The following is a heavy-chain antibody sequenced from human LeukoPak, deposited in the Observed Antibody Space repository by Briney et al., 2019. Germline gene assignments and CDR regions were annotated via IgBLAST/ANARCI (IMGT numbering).Heavy chain of an antibody. Sequence: GGSLRLSCAASRFIFSSYGMHWVRQSPGKGLEWVANIKQDGSEKYYVDSVKGRFAISRDNAKNSLYLQMNSLRAEDTAVYYCARDSGSYYDFWSGHFFDYWGQGTLVTVSS. CDR1: RFIFSSYG. V-gene: IGHV3-7*01. D-gene: IGHD3-3*01. CDR3: ARDSGSYYDFWSGHFFDY. CDR2: IKQDGSEK. J-gene: IGHJ4*02.